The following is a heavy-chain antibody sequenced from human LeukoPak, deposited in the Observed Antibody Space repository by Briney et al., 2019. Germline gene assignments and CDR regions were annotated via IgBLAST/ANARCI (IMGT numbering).Heavy chain of an antibody. Sequence: GRSLRLSCAPSVFTFSRYSMNWAPQAPGGGLECVSSISSSRSDISYADSVRGRFTFPRDNPKNTLYLQLNRLRAEDPAGYSFARVRGFSTRDFDYWGQGPLVTVS. CDR3: ARVRGFSTRDFDY. D-gene: IGHD6-13*01. CDR2: ISSSRSDI. CDR1: VFTFSRYS. J-gene: IGHJ4*02. V-gene: IGHV3-21*01.